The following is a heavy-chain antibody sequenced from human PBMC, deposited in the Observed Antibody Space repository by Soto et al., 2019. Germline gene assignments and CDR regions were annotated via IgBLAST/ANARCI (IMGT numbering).Heavy chain of an antibody. D-gene: IGHD2-2*02. CDR3: AKHLEYTPSDGMDV. V-gene: IGHV3-30*18. CDR2: ISYDGSNK. Sequence: PGGSLRLSCAASGFTFSSYGMHWVRQAPGKGLEWVAVISYDGSNKYYADSVKGRFTISRDNSKDTLYLQMNSLQVEDTAIYYCAKHLEYTPSDGMDVWGQGTTVTVSS. J-gene: IGHJ6*02. CDR1: GFTFSSYG.